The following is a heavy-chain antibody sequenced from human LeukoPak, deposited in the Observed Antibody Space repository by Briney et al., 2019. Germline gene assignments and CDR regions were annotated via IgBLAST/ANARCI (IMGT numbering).Heavy chain of an antibody. CDR1: GFTVSSNY. D-gene: IGHD6-19*01. CDR2: FYSGGST. Sequence: GGSLRLSCAASGFTVSSNYMTWVRQAPGKGLEWVSIFYSGGSTYYADSVKGRFTISRDNSKNTLYLQMNSLRAEDTAVYYCAKDFYGGIAVADSIDYWGQGTLVTVSS. V-gene: IGHV3-66*01. CDR3: AKDFYGGIAVADSIDY. J-gene: IGHJ4*02.